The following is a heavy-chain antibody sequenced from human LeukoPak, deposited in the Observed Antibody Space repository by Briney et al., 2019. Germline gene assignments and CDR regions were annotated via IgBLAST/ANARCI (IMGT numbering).Heavy chain of an antibody. CDR3: AREPGYSSGIY. D-gene: IGHD5-18*01. V-gene: IGHV3-23*01. J-gene: IGHJ4*02. CDR2: ISATGGTT. CDR1: GFTFSSYG. Sequence: GGSLRLSCAASGFTFSSYGMSWVRQAPGKGLEWVSAISATGGTTYYADSVKGRFTISRDNSKNTLYLQMNSLRAEDTAVYYCAREPGYSSGIYWGQGTLVTVAS.